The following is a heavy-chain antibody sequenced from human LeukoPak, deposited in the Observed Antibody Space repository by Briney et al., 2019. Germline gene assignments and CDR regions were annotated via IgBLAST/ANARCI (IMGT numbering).Heavy chain of an antibody. V-gene: IGHV1-69*13. J-gene: IGHJ5*02. D-gene: IGHD3-22*01. CDR1: GGTFSSYA. CDR2: IIPIFGTA. Sequence: ASVKVSCKASGGTFSSYAISWVRQAPGQGLEWMGGIIPIFGTANYAQKFQGRVTITADESTSTAYMELSSLRSEDTAAHYCARDGAFDSGSSGYLQYNWFDPWGQGILVTVSS. CDR3: ARDGAFDSGSSGYLQYNWFDP.